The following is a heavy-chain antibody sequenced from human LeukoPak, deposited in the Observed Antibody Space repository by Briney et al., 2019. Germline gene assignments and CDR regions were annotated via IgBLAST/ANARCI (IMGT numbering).Heavy chain of an antibody. CDR1: GFTFSSYA. CDR3: ARRSVEPKEISSSWYRMDDY. CDR2: IYYSGST. Sequence: GSLRLSCAASGFTFSSYAMSWVRQAPGKGLEWIGYIYYSGSTNYNPSLKSRVTISVDTSKNQFSLKLSSVTAADTAVYYCARRSVEPKEISSSWYRMDDYWGQGTLVTVSS. J-gene: IGHJ4*02. D-gene: IGHD6-13*01. V-gene: IGHV4-59*08.